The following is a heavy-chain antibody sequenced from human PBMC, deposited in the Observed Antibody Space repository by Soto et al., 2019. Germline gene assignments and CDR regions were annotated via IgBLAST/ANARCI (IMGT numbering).Heavy chain of an antibody. V-gene: IGHV4-59*08. CDR2: IYYSGST. J-gene: IGHJ4*02. CDR3: ARSGAYDYIWGSYPPRLDYFDY. CDR1: GGSISSYY. Sequence: SETLSLTCTVSGGSISSYYWSWIRQPPGKGLEWIGYIYYSGSTNYNPSLKSRVTISVDTSKNQFSLKLGSVTAADTAVYYCARSGAYDYIWGSYPPRLDYFDYWGQGTLVTVSS. D-gene: IGHD3-16*02.